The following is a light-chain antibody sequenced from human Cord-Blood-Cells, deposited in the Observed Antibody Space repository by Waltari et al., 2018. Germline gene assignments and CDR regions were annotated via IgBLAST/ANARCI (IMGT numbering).Light chain of an antibody. CDR1: QSLVYSDGNTY. CDR3: MQGTHRPPLT. V-gene: IGKV2-30*01. J-gene: IGKJ4*01. Sequence: DVVMTQSPLSLPVTLGQPASISCRSSQSLVYSDGNTYLNWCQQRQGQSPRRLIYKVSNRDSGVAARFSGSGSGTEFTPNISRVEDADVVVYYCMQGTHRPPLTFGGGTKVEIK. CDR2: KVS.